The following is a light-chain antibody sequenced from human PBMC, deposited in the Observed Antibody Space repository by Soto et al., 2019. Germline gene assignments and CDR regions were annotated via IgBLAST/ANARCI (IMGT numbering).Light chain of an antibody. Sequence: EIVMTQSPATLSVSPGERATLSCRASQSVSGNLAWYQQKPGQAPRRLLYRASTRATGTPARFSGSGCGTEFTLTISGLQSEDFGVYCCQQYNSWPPTFGQGTKVEIK. CDR2: RAS. J-gene: IGKJ1*01. CDR1: QSVSGN. CDR3: QQYNSWPPT. V-gene: IGKV3D-15*01.